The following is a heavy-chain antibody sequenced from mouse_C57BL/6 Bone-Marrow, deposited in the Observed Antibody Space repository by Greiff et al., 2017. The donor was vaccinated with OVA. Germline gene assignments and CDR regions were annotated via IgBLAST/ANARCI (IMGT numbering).Heavy chain of an antibody. Sequence: QVQLQQSGAELVRPGASVTLSCKASGYTFTDYEMHWVKQTPVHGLEWIGAIDPETGGTAYNQKFKGKAILTADKSSSTAYMERRSLTSEDSAVYYCTRDYPYAMDYWGQGTSVTVSS. CDR2: IDPETGGT. D-gene: IGHD2-4*01. CDR3: TRDYPYAMDY. J-gene: IGHJ4*01. V-gene: IGHV1-15*01. CDR1: GYTFTDYE.